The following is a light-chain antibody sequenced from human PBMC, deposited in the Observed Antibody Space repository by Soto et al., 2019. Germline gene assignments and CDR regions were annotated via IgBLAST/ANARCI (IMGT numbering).Light chain of an antibody. CDR2: GAS. Sequence: EIGLTQSPGTLSLSPGERATLSCRASQSVSSSYLAWYQQKPGQAPRLLIYGASSRATGIPERFSGSVSGTDFTLTISRLEPEDFAVYYCQQYGSSPVTFGPGIKVDIK. J-gene: IGKJ3*01. CDR3: QQYGSSPVT. CDR1: QSVSSSY. V-gene: IGKV3-20*01.